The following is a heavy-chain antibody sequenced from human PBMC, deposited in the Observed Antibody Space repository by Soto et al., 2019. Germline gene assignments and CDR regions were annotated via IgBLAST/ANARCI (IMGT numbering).Heavy chain of an antibody. D-gene: IGHD2-21*02. V-gene: IGHV1-69*13. CDR2: IIPIFGTA. Sequence: GASVKVSCKASGGTFSSYAISWVRQAPGQGLEWMGGIIPIFGTANYAQKFQGRVTITADESTSTAYMELSSLRSEDTAVYYCARDHIVVVTAIPDYYYGMDVWGQGTTVTVSS. J-gene: IGHJ6*02. CDR1: GGTFSSYA. CDR3: ARDHIVVVTAIPDYYYGMDV.